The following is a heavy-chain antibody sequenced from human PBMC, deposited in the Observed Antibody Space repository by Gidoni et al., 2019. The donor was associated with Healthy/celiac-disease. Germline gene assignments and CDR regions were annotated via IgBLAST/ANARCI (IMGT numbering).Heavy chain of an antibody. J-gene: IGHJ4*02. CDR1: GFTFGDYA. D-gene: IGHD2-21*02. Sequence: EVQLVESGGGLVQPGRSLRLSCTASGFTFGDYAMSWVRQAPGKGLEWVGFIRRKAFGGTTENAATVKGRFTISRDDSKSIAYLQMNSLKTEDTAAYYCSRLAFSGGYYYFDYWGQGTLVTVSS. CDR2: IRRKAFGGTT. V-gene: IGHV3-49*04. CDR3: SRLAFSGGYYYFDY.